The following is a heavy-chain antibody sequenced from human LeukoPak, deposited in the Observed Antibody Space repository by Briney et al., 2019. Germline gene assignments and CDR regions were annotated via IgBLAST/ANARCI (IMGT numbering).Heavy chain of an antibody. Sequence: ASVKVSCKVSGYTLTELSMHWVRQAPGKGLEWVGGFDPEDGETIYAQKFQGRVTMTEDTSTDTAYMELSSLRSEDTAVYYCATLGGYSASFDYWGQGTLVTVSS. CDR2: FDPEDGET. D-gene: IGHD4-11*01. CDR1: GYTLTELS. V-gene: IGHV1-24*01. J-gene: IGHJ4*02. CDR3: ATLGGYSASFDY.